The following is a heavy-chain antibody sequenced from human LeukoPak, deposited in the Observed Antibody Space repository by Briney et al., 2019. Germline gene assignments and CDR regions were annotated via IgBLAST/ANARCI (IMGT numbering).Heavy chain of an antibody. CDR3: AKRGVVIRVIIVGFHKEAYYFDS. D-gene: IGHD3-3*01. V-gene: IGHV3-23*01. CDR1: GITLSNYG. CDR2: ISGSGGRT. Sequence: PGGSLRLSCAVSGITLSNYGMSWVRQAPGKGLEWVAGISGSGGRTNYADSVKGRFTISRDNPKNTLYLQMNSLRAEDTAVYSCAKRGVVIRVIIVGFHKEAYYFDSWGQGALVTVSS. J-gene: IGHJ4*02.